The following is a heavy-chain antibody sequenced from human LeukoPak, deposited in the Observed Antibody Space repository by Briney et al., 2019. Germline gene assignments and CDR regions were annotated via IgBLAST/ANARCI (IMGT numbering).Heavy chain of an antibody. D-gene: IGHD3-3*02. J-gene: IGHJ6*01. CDR2: INPNSGGT. Sequence: GASVKVSCKASGYTFTGCYMHWVRQAPGQGLEWMGWINPNSGGTNYAQKFQGRVTMTRDTSISTAYMELSRLRSDDTAVSYCARDLAFDSLSDIMDVWGQGTSVTVSS. V-gene: IGHV1-2*02. CDR1: GYTFTGCY. CDR3: ARDLAFDSLSDIMDV.